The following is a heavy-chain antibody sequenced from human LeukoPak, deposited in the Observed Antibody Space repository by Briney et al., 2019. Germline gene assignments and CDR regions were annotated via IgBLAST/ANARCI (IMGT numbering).Heavy chain of an antibody. Sequence: SSETLSLTCAVYGGSFSGYYWSWIRQPPGKGLEWIGEINHSGSTNYNPSLKSRVTISVDTSKNQFSLKLSSVTAADTAVYYCARGASGGSPFWGQGTLVTVSS. V-gene: IGHV4-34*01. J-gene: IGHJ4*02. CDR1: GGSFSGYY. CDR3: ARGASGGSPF. CDR2: INHSGST. D-gene: IGHD2-15*01.